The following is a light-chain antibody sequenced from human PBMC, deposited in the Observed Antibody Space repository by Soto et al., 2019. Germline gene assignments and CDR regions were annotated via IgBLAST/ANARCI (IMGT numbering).Light chain of an antibody. CDR1: QSISSW. CDR2: DAS. Sequence: DSPMPQSPSTLSASVGDRVIITCRASQSISSWLAWYQQKPGKAPNLLIYDASSLESGVPSRFSGSASGNEFTLPISSLQPDDFATYYLQQYQSSWTFGQGTKVEIK. J-gene: IGKJ1*01. CDR3: QQYQSSWT. V-gene: IGKV1-5*01.